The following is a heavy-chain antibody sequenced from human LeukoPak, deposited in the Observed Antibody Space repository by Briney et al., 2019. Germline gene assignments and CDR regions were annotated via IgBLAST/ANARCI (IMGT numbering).Heavy chain of an antibody. V-gene: IGHV1-69*04. D-gene: IGHD2-15*01. CDR2: IIPILGIA. CDR3: ASTRFDY. J-gene: IGHJ4*02. Sequence: GASVKVSCKASGYTFTTYGISWVRQAPGQGLEWMGRIIPILGIANYAQKFQGRVTITADKSTSTAYMELSSLRSEDTAVYYCASTRFDYWGQGTLVTVSS. CDR1: GYTFTTYG.